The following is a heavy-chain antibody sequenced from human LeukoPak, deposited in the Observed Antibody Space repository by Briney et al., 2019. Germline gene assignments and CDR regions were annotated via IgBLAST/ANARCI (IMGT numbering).Heavy chain of an antibody. CDR3: ATGAGCGY. CDR2: IKQYGSER. V-gene: IGHV3-7*05. CDR1: GFTFSSYW. J-gene: IGHJ4*02. D-gene: IGHD6-19*01. Sequence: GGSLRLYCAASGFTFSSYWMTWVRQAPGKGLEWVANIKQYGSERNYVDSVKGRFTISRDNAKNSLYLQMNTLRDEDTAVYYCATGAGCGYWGQGTLVTVSS.